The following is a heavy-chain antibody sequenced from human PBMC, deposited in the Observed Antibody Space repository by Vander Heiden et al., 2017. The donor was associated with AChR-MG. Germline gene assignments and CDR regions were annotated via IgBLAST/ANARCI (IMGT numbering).Heavy chain of an antibody. CDR1: GFTFSSYA. D-gene: IGHD3-10*01. V-gene: IGHV3-23*01. CDR2: ISGSGGST. CDR3: ANGAFIRLSGDY. Sequence: EVQLLESGGGLVQPGGSLSLSCAASGFTFSSYAMSWVRQAPGKGLEWDSAISGSGGSTYYADSVKGRFTISKDNSKNTLYLQMNSLRAEDTAVYYCANGAFIRLSGDYWGQGTLVTVSS. J-gene: IGHJ4*02.